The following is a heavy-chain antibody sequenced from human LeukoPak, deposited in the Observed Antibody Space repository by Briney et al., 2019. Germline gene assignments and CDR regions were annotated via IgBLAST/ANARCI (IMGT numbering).Heavy chain of an antibody. Sequence: GGSLRLSCAASGFTFSSYSMNWVRQAPGKGLEWVSYISSSSNTIYYADSVKGRFTISRDNAKNSLSLQTNSLRAEDTAVYYCASLVVVPVATGGSFDPWGQGTLVTVSS. CDR2: ISSSSNTI. CDR1: GFTFSSYS. V-gene: IGHV3-48*04. J-gene: IGHJ5*02. D-gene: IGHD2-2*01. CDR3: ASLVVVPVATGGSFDP.